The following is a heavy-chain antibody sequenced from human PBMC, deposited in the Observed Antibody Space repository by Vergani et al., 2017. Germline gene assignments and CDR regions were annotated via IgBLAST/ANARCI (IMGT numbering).Heavy chain of an antibody. J-gene: IGHJ6*02. CDR3: ASPRYGPGSPNTQPSLYYYYGLDA. CDR1: GGTFSSYG. CDR2: LIPIFGTA. D-gene: IGHD3-10*01. V-gene: IGHV1-69*13. Sequence: QVQLVQSGAEVKKPGSSVKVSCKASGGTFSSYGISWVRQAPGQGLEWMGRLIPIFGTANYAQKFQGRVTITADESTSTAYMELSSLRSEDTAVYYCASPRYGPGSPNTQPSLYYYYGLDAWGQGTTVTVSS.